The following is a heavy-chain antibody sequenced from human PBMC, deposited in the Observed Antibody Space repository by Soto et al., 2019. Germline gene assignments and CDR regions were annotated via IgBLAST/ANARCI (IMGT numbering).Heavy chain of an antibody. J-gene: IGHJ4*02. Sequence: SSETLSLTCTVSGGSISSSSYYWVWIRQHPGKGLEWIGSIYYSGSTYYNPSLKSRVTISVDTSKNQFSLKLSSVTAADTAVYYCARHEWLRPSQCPDFWGPGPLVTLSS. CDR2: IYYSGST. CDR3: ARHEWLRPSQCPDF. D-gene: IGHD5-12*01. V-gene: IGHV4-39*01. CDR1: GGSISSSSYY.